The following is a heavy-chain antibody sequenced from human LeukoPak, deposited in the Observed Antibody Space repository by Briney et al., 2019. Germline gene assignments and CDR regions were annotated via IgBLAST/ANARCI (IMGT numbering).Heavy chain of an antibody. V-gene: IGHV3-74*01. CDR2: IKPDGSDT. J-gene: IGHJ4*02. Sequence: GGSLRLTCGASGFTFTTHWIHWVRQAPGKGLVGVSRIKPDGSDTNYADSVKGRFTISRDNAKNTVYLQMNSLRAEDTAVYYCARGKYGGYFIDYWGQGTLVTASS. D-gene: IGHD5-12*01. CDR1: GFTFTTHW. CDR3: ARGKYGGYFIDY.